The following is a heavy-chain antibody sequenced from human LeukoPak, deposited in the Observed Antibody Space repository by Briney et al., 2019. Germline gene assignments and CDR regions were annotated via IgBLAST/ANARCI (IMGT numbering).Heavy chain of an antibody. D-gene: IGHD1-26*01. CDR2: ISSSSSYI. CDR1: GFTFSSYS. CDR3: ARDGKWGDYYYYYGMDV. J-gene: IGHJ6*02. Sequence: GGSLRLSCAASGFTFSSYSMNSVRQAPGKGLEWVSSISSSSSYIYYADSVKGRFTISRDNAKNSLYLQMNSLRAEDTAVYYCARDGKWGDYYYYYGMDVWGQGTTVTVSS. V-gene: IGHV3-21*01.